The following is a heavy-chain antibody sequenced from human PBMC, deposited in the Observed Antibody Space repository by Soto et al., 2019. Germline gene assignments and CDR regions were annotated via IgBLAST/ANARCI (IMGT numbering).Heavy chain of an antibody. Sequence: TLSLTCTVSGGSISSVGYYWSWIRQHPGKGLEWIGYIYYSGSTYYNPSLKSRVTISVDTSKNQFSLKLSSVTAADTAVYYCARDGYSGYDENWFDPWGQGTLVTVSS. J-gene: IGHJ5*02. CDR2: IYYSGST. D-gene: IGHD5-12*01. CDR1: GGSISSVGYY. CDR3: ARDGYSGYDENWFDP. V-gene: IGHV4-31*03.